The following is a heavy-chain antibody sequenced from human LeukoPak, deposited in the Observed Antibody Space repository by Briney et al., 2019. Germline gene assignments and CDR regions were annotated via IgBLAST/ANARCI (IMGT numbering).Heavy chain of an antibody. V-gene: IGHV3-21*01. CDR1: GFTFSSYS. D-gene: IGHD6-19*01. Sequence: GGSLRLSCAASGFTFSSYSMNWVRQAPGKGLEWVSSISSSSSYIYYADSVKGRFTISRDNAKNSLYLQMNSLRAEDTAVYYCARDGGDSSGSPGDYWGQGTLVTVSS. CDR3: ARDGGDSSGSPGDY. CDR2: ISSSSSYI. J-gene: IGHJ4*02.